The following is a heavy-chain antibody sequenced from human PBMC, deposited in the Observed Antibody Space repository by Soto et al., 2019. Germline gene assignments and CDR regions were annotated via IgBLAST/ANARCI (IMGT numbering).Heavy chain of an antibody. CDR1: GFTFSSYS. V-gene: IGHV3-21*01. Sequence: PGGSLRLSCAASGFTFSSYSMNWVRQAPGKGLEWVSSISSSSSYIYYADSVKGRFTISRDNAKNSLYLQMNSLRAEDTAVYYCARAEEYYDSSGYDAFDIWGQGTMVTVSS. D-gene: IGHD3-22*01. CDR2: ISSSSSYI. CDR3: ARAEEYYDSSGYDAFDI. J-gene: IGHJ3*02.